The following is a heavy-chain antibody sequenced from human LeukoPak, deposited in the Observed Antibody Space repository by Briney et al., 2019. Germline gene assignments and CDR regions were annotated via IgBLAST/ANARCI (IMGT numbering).Heavy chain of an antibody. CDR1: GFTSSSYE. V-gene: IGHV3-23*01. J-gene: IGHJ6*02. D-gene: IGHD3-10*01. CDR2: ISGSGGGT. CDR3: AKGHGTMVREGGMDV. Sequence: GGSLRLSCAASGFTSSSYEMNWVRQAPGKGLEWVSAISGSGGGTYYADSVKGRFTISRDNSKNTLYLQMNSLRAEDTAVYYCAKGHGTMVREGGMDVWGQGTTVTVSS.